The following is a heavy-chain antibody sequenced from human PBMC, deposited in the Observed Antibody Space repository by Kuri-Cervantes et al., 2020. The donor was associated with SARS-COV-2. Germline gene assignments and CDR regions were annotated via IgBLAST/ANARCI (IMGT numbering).Heavy chain of an antibody. Sequence: SETLSLTCAVYGGSFSGYQWSRIRQTPGMGLEWIGQISDSGATKYNPSLKSRVIVSMDKSKNQFSLKLSSVTAADTAVYYCARGVPGYWGQGSLVTVSS. CDR3: ARGVPGY. CDR1: GGSFSGYQ. D-gene: IGHD6-6*01. CDR2: ISDSGAT. V-gene: IGHV4-34*01. J-gene: IGHJ4*02.